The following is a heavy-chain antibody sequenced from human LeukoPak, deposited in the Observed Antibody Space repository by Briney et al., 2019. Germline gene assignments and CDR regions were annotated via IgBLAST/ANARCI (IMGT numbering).Heavy chain of an antibody. J-gene: IGHJ4*02. CDR2: INGDASST. Sequence: GGSLRLSCAASGFTFSSFWMHWVRQAPGKGLVWVSGINGDASSTTYAGSVTGRFTISRDNAKNSLYLQMNSLRAEDTALYYCVKDTGSYGEFDYWGQGALVTVSS. CDR3: VKDTGSYGEFDY. CDR1: GFTFSSFW. D-gene: IGHD3-10*01. V-gene: IGHV3-74*03.